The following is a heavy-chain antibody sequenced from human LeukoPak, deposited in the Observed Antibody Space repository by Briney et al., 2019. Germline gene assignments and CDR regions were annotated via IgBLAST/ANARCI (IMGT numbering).Heavy chain of an antibody. Sequence: ASVKVSCKASGYTFTSYYMHCVRHAPGQGLEWMGIINPSGGSTSDAQKFQGRVTMTRDMSTSTVYMELSSLRSEDTAVYYCARVATVTTDFDYWGQGTLVTVSS. V-gene: IGHV1-46*01. CDR1: GYTFTSYY. CDR3: ARVATVTTDFDY. CDR2: INPSGGST. D-gene: IGHD4-17*01. J-gene: IGHJ4*02.